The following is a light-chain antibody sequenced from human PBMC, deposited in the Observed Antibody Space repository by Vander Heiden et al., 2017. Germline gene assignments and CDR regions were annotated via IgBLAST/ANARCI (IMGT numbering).Light chain of an antibody. CDR1: NIGSKS. CDR3: QVWDSTSDHVV. Sequence: SYLLTQPPSVSVAPGQTATITCEGNNIGSKSVHWYQQKPGQAPVLAVFDHRDRPSGIPERFPVSKSGNTATLTISRVEAGDEADYYCQVWDSTSDHVVFGGGTKLTVL. J-gene: IGLJ2*01. CDR2: DHR. V-gene: IGLV3-21*02.